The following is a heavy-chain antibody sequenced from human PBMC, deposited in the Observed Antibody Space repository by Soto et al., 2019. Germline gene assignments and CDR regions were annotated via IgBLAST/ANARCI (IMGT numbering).Heavy chain of an antibody. CDR2: INPNSGGT. Sequence: ASVKVSCKASGYTFTGYYMHWVRQAPGQGLEWMGWINPNSGGTNYAQKFQGRVTMTRDTSISTAYVELSRLRSDDTAVYYCARGPPDYYDSSGYFGWFDPWGQGTLVTVSS. CDR1: GYTFTGYY. CDR3: ARGPPDYYDSSGYFGWFDP. D-gene: IGHD3-22*01. J-gene: IGHJ5*02. V-gene: IGHV1-2*02.